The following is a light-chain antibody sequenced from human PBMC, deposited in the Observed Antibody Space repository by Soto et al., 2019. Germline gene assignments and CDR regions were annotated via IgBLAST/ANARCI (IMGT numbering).Light chain of an antibody. CDR2: EVS. CDR3: SSYAGSNNFGVV. CDR1: SSDGGGYNY. V-gene: IGLV2-8*01. Sequence: QSALTQPPSAYGSPGQSVTISCTGTSSDGGGYNYVSWYQQHPGKAPKLMIYEVSKRPSGVPDRFSGSKSGNTASLTVSGLQAEDEADYYCSSYAGSNNFGVVFGGGTQLTVL. J-gene: IGLJ2*01.